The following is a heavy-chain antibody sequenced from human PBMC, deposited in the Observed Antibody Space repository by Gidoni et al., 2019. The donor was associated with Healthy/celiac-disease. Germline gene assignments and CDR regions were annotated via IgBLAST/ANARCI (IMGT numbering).Heavy chain of an antibody. CDR3: ARLEDNWNPFDY. D-gene: IGHD1-20*01. J-gene: IGHJ4*02. CDR2: IYYSGST. V-gene: IGHV4-39*01. Sequence: QLQLQESGPGLVKPSETLSLTCPVSGGSISSSSYYWGWIRQPPGKGLEWIGSIYYSGSTYYNPSLKSRVTISVDTSKDQFSLELGSLTAADTAVYYCARLEDNWNPFDYWGQGTLVTVSS. CDR1: GGSISSSSYY.